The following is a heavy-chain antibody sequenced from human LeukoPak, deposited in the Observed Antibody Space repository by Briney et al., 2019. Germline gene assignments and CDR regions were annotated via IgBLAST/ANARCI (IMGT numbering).Heavy chain of an antibody. CDR2: IRYDGSNK. CDR3: ANLERDIVVVPAAMSGAFDI. V-gene: IGHV3-30*02. Sequence: SGGSLRLYCAASGFTFSSYGMHWVRPAPGKGLEWVAFIRYDGSNKYYADSVKGRFTISRDNSKNTLYLQMNSLRAEDTAVYYCANLERDIVVVPAAMSGAFDIWGQGTMVTVSS. J-gene: IGHJ3*02. D-gene: IGHD2-2*01. CDR1: GFTFSSYG.